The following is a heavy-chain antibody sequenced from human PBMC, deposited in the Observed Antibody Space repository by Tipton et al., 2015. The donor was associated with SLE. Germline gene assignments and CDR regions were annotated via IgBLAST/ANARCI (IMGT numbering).Heavy chain of an antibody. V-gene: IGHV1-18*01. CDR1: GYTFTSYG. CDR3: ARPGGYTAMAPYYYCFDY. D-gene: IGHD5-18*01. J-gene: IGHJ4*02. Sequence: QLVQSGAEAKKPGASVKVSCKASGYTFTSYGISWVRQAPGQGLEWMGWISAYNGNTNYAQKLQGRVTMTTDTSTSTAYMELRSRRSDDTAVYYCARPGGYTAMAPYYYCFDYWGQGTLVTVSS. CDR2: ISAYNGNT.